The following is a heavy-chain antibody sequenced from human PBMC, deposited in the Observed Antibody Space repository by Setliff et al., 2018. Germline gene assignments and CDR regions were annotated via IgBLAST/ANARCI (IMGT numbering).Heavy chain of an antibody. CDR2: IFTRGST. V-gene: IGHV4-61*09. CDR3: ARELVATWRCYSSSSPRFTISRDNARNSLYLQINSLRAEDTAVYFCATSNDYLDH. J-gene: IGHJ5*02. CDR1: GGSISSGSYY. D-gene: IGHD6-6*01. Sequence: SETLSLTCTVSGGSISSGSYYWNWIRQPAGKALEWIGHIFTRGSTNYNPSLNSRVTISLDTSKNQFSLKLSSVTAADTAVYYCARELVATWRCYSSSSPRFTISRDNARNSLYLQINSLRAEDTAVYFCATSNDYLDHWGQGTLVTVSS.